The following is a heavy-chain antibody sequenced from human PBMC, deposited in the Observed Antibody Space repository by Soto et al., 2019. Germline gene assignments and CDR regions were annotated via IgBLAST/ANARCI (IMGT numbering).Heavy chain of an antibody. CDR2: ISGSGGST. Sequence: GGSLSLSCAASGFTFSSYAMSWVRQAPGKGLEWVSAISGSGGSTYYADSVKGRFTISRDNSKNTRYLQMNSRRAEDTAVYYCAKGFQASSSWPGYYYYYGMDVWGQGTTVTVSS. CDR3: AKGFQASSSWPGYYYYYGMDV. V-gene: IGHV3-23*01. D-gene: IGHD6-13*01. J-gene: IGHJ6*02. CDR1: GFTFSSYA.